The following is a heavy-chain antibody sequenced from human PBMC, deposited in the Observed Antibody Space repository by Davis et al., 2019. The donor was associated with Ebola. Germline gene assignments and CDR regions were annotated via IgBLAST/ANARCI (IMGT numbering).Heavy chain of an antibody. D-gene: IGHD3-22*01. Sequence: GGSLRLSCAASGFTVSYNYMSWVRQAPGRGLAWISYISGGSASLNYADSVKGRFTISRDNSKNTLYLQMNSLRAEDTAVYYCAKSGPSVVITTQPLSFGGQGTLVTVSS. CDR1: GFTVSYNY. J-gene: IGHJ4*02. V-gene: IGHV3/OR16-8*01. CDR2: ISGGSASL. CDR3: AKSGPSVVITTQPLSF.